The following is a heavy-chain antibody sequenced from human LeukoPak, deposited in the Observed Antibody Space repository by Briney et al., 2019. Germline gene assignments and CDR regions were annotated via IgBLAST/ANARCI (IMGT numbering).Heavy chain of an antibody. Sequence: GGSLRLSCAASGFTFSAYSMNWVRQAPGEGLEWVASISTSSSYIYYADSVKGRFTVCRDNAKTSLLLQLHRLPAEDTALYYCARDREMGTIRNAFAAWGQGTIVSVSP. D-gene: IGHD5-24*01. J-gene: IGHJ3*01. CDR2: ISTSSSYI. V-gene: IGHV3-21*01. CDR3: ARDREMGTIRNAFAA. CDR1: GFTFSAYS.